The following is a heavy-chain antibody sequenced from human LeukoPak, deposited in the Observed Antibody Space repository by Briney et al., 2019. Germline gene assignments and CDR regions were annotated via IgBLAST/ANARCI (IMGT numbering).Heavy chain of an antibody. D-gene: IGHD5-12*01. J-gene: IGHJ4*02. CDR3: AKVGGREEVATIYVWDY. Sequence: SGGSLRLSCAASGFTFSSYAMSWVRQAPGKGLEWVSAISGSGGSTYYADSVKGRFTISRDNSKNTLYLQMNSLRAEDTAVYYCAKVGGREEVATIYVWDYWGQGTLVTVSS. CDR2: ISGSGGST. CDR1: GFTFSSYA. V-gene: IGHV3-23*01.